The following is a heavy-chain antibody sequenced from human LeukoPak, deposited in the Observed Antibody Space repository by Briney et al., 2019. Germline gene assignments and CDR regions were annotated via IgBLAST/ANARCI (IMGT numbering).Heavy chain of an antibody. D-gene: IGHD3-3*01. CDR3: ARASVTIFGCYGMDF. CDR1: GFTFSDYY. Sequence: GGSLRLSCAASGFTFSDYYMSWVRQAPGKGLEWVSYISSSGSTIYYADSVKGRFTISRDNAKNSLYLQMNSLRAEDTAVYYCARASVTIFGCYGMDFWGQGTTVTVSS. J-gene: IGHJ6*02. CDR2: ISSSGSTI. V-gene: IGHV3-11*01.